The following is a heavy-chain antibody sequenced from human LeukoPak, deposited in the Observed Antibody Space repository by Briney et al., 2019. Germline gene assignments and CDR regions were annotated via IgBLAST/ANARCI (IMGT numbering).Heavy chain of an antibody. V-gene: IGHV3-33*06. CDR2: IWYDGSNK. CDR1: GFTFSNYA. D-gene: IGHD1-26*01. CDR3: AKGDSGSYGALDI. Sequence: GGSLRLSCAASGFTFSNYAMTWVRQAPGKGLEWVAVIWYDGSNKYHADSVKGRFAISRDNSKNTLYLQMNSLRVEDTAVYYCAKGDSGSYGALDIWGQGTMVTVSS. J-gene: IGHJ3*02.